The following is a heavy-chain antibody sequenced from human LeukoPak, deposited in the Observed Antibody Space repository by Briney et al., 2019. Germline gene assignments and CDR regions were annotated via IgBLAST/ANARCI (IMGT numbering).Heavy chain of an antibody. J-gene: IGHJ4*02. CDR3: ARDHSSNANDY. CDR2: ISSSSSYI. V-gene: IGHV3-21*01. D-gene: IGHD6-13*01. Sequence: GGSLRLSCVASGFTFSSYSMNWVRQAPGKGLEWVSSISSSSSYIYYADSVKGRFTISRDNAKNSLYLQMNSLRAEDTAVYYCARDHSSNANDYWGQGTLVTVSS. CDR1: GFTFSSYS.